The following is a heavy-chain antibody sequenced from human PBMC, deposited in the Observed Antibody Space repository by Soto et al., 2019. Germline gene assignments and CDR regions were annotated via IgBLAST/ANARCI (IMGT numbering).Heavy chain of an antibody. V-gene: IGHV3-21*01. Sequence: GGSLRLSCAASGFTFSSYAMNWVRQAPGKGLEWVSSISTSSSYIYYADSLKGRFTISRDNAKNSLYLQMNSLRAEDTAVYYCARDLHDYVSFRFDPWGQGTLVTVSS. J-gene: IGHJ5*02. CDR2: ISTSSSYI. CDR1: GFTFSSYA. D-gene: IGHD3-16*01. CDR3: ARDLHDYVSFRFDP.